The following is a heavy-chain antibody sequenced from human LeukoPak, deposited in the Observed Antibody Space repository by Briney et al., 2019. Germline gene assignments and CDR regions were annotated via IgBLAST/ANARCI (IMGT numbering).Heavy chain of an antibody. D-gene: IGHD2-21*02. V-gene: IGHV3-11*04. CDR3: AREECGDCYSGGNWYYYYGMDV. CDR2: ISGTGSTV. CDR1: GFTFSDYY. J-gene: IGHJ6*02. Sequence: GGSLRLSCAASGFTFSDYYMTWIRRAPGKGLEWLSYISGTGSTVSYADSVKGRFTISRDNSKSAVYLQMDSLRAEDTAVYYCAREECGDCYSGGNWYYYYGMDVWGQGTTVTVSS.